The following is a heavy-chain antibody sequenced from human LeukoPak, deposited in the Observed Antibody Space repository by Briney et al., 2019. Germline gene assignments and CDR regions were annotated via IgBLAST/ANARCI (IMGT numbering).Heavy chain of an antibody. Sequence: SETLSLACAVSGGSFSGYSWSWISHPAGRGLEWVGEINHSGSTNYSPSLESRVTISVDTSKNQFSLKLNSVTPADTAVYYCARGRITTLRGGSRGTTFFMDVWGRGTTVTVSS. CDR1: GGSFSGYS. J-gene: IGHJ6*03. CDR2: INHSGST. V-gene: IGHV4-34*01. CDR3: ARGRITTLRGGSRGTTFFMDV. D-gene: IGHD3-10*01.